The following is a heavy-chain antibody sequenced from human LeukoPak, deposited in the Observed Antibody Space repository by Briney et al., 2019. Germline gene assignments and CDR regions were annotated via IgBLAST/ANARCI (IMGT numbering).Heavy chain of an antibody. V-gene: IGHV3-30-3*01. CDR1: GFTFSSYA. Sequence: GRSLRLSCAASGFTFSSYAMHWVRQAPGKGLEWVAVISYDGSDKYYADSVKGRFTISRDNSKNTLYLQMNSLRAEDTAVYYCARDLSGWYSLDYWGQGTLVTVSS. CDR2: ISYDGSDK. J-gene: IGHJ4*02. CDR3: ARDLSGWYSLDY. D-gene: IGHD6-19*01.